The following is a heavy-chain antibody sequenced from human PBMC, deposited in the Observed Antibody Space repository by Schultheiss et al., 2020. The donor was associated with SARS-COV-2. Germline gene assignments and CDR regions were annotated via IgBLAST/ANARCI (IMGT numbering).Heavy chain of an antibody. CDR3: ARSTWIQLSGYFDY. J-gene: IGHJ4*02. CDR1: GGSISGGNNY. V-gene: IGHV4-61*02. CDR2: IFASGST. D-gene: IGHD5-18*01. Sequence: SETLSLTCSVSGGSISGGNNYWSWVRQPAGKDLEWIGRIFASGSTYYNPSLKSRVTISVDTSKNQFSLKLSSVTAADTAVYYCARSTWIQLSGYFDYWGQGTLVTVSS.